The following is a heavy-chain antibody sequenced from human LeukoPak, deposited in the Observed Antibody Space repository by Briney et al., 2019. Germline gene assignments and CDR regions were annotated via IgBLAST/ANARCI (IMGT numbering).Heavy chain of an antibody. CDR2: ISGSGDST. V-gene: IGHV3-23*01. CDR3: ARTTEAHSWRTRYYDYYMDV. Sequence: GGSLRLSCAASGFTFSSYAMSWVRQAPGKGLEWVSAISGSGDSTYYADSVKGRFTISRDNSKNTLYLQMSSLRAEDTAVYYCARTTEAHSWRTRYYDYYMDVWGKGTTVTVSS. CDR1: GFTFSSYA. J-gene: IGHJ6*03. D-gene: IGHD1-1*01.